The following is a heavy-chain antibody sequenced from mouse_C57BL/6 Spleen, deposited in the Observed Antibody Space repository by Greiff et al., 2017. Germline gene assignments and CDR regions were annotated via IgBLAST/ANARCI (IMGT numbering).Heavy chain of an antibody. CDR1: GYAFTNYL. Sequence: VQLQESGAELVRPGTSVKVSCKASGYAFTNYLIEWVKQRPGQGLEWIGVINPGSGGTNYNEKFKGKATLTADKSSSTAYMQLSSLTSEDSAVYFCARRGDGYYGYWGQGTTLTVSS. J-gene: IGHJ2*01. CDR3: ARRGDGYYGY. CDR2: INPGSGGT. V-gene: IGHV1-54*01. D-gene: IGHD2-3*01.